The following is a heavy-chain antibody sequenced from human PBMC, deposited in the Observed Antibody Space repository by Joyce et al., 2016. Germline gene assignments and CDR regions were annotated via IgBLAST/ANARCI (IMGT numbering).Heavy chain of an antibody. V-gene: IGHV1-69-2*01. CDR2: VDPEDGET. D-gene: IGHD3-10*01. CDR1: GYTFTDYY. Sequence: EVQLVQSGAEVKKPGATVKISCKVSGYTFTDYYMHWVQQAPGKGLEWMGLVDPEDGETLYAEKFQGRVTITAGTSTDTAYMELSSLRSEDTAVYYCATVDYYYGSGIPRDYYYYMDVWGKGTTVTVSS. CDR3: ATVDYYYGSGIPRDYYYYMDV. J-gene: IGHJ6*03.